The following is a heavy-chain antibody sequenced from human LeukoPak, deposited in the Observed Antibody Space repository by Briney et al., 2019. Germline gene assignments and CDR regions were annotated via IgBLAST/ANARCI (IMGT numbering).Heavy chain of an antibody. CDR1: GFTSSSYS. Sequence: PGGSLRLSCAASGFTSSSYSMNWVRQAPGKGLEWVSSISSSSSYIYYADSVKGRFTISRDNAKNSLYLQMNSLRAEDTAVYYCARDRRDYFDYWGQGTLVTVSS. CDR3: ARDRRDYFDY. V-gene: IGHV3-21*01. J-gene: IGHJ4*02. CDR2: ISSSSSYI.